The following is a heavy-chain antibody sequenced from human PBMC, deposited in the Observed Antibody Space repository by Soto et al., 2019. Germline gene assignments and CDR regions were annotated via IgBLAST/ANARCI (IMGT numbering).Heavy chain of an antibody. CDR3: ARDRIYSGSYPGKD. V-gene: IGHV3-30-3*01. CDR2: ISYDGSNK. Sequence: QVQLVESGGGVVQPGRSLRLSCAASGFTFSSYAMHWVRQAPGKGLEWVAVISYDGSNKYYADSVKGRFTISRDNSKNTLYLQMNSLRAEDTAVYYCARDRIYSGSYPGKDWGQGTLVTVSS. D-gene: IGHD1-26*01. J-gene: IGHJ4*02. CDR1: GFTFSSYA.